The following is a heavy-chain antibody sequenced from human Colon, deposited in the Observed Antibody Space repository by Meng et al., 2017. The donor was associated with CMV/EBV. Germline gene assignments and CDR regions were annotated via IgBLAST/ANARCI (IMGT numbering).Heavy chain of an antibody. CDR3: SKELRVPAEVYGMDV. Sequence: GESLKISCAASGFTFSSYSMNWVRQAPGKGLEWVSYISSSSSTIYYADSVKGRFTISRDNAKNSLYLQMNSLRAEDTAVFYCSKELRVPAEVYGMDVWGQGTTVTVSS. V-gene: IGHV3-48*04. CDR2: ISSSSSTI. D-gene: IGHD2-2*01. CDR1: GFTFSSYS. J-gene: IGHJ6*02.